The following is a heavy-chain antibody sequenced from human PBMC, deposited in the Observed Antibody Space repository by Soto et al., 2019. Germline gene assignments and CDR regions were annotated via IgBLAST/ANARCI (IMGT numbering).Heavy chain of an antibody. CDR2: INHSGST. D-gene: IGHD3-10*01. CDR3: VRSGSGSYFSWFDP. V-gene: IGHV4-34*01. J-gene: IGHJ5*02. Sequence: SETLSLTCAVYGGSFSGYYWSWIRQPPGKGLEWIGEINHSGSTNYNPSLKSRVTISVDTSKNQFSLKLSSVTAADTAVYYCVRSGSGSYFSWFDPWGQGTLVTVSS. CDR1: GGSFSGYY.